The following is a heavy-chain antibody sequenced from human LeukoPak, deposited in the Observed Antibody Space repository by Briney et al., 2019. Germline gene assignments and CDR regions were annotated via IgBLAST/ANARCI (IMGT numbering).Heavy chain of an antibody. Sequence: ASVKVSCKASGYTFTGYYMHWVRQAPGQGLEWMGRINPNSGGINYAQKFQGRVTMTRDTSISTAYMELSRLRSDDTAVYYCARELGSYGDFAFGDYWGQGTLVTVSS. J-gene: IGHJ4*02. CDR1: GYTFTGYY. CDR3: ARELGSYGDFAFGDY. D-gene: IGHD4-17*01. V-gene: IGHV1-2*06. CDR2: INPNSGGI.